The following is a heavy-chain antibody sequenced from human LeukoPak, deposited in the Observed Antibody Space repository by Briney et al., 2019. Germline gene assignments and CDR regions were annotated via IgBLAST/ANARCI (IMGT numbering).Heavy chain of an antibody. CDR3: ASLPYVYSGYDRRDY. V-gene: IGHV3-48*01. CDR1: GFTFSSYG. CDR2: ISSITSTT. J-gene: IGHJ4*02. D-gene: IGHD5-12*01. Sequence: PGGSLRLSCAASGFTFSSYGMNWVRQAPGKGLEWVSYISSITSTTYYADSVKGRFTISRDNSKNTLYLQMNSLRAEDTAVYYCASLPYVYSGYDRRDYWGQGTLVTVSS.